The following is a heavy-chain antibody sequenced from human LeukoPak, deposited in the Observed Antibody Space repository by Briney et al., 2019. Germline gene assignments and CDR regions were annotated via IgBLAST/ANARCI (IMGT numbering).Heavy chain of an antibody. Sequence: ASLRLSCAASGFTFSNYAMSWVRQAPGKGLEWVSAITGSGGNTYYADSVKGRFTISRDNSKNTVFLQMNSLRAEDTTVYYCAKWGDYDVLTGYYVSDYWGQGTLVTVSS. CDR3: AKWGDYDVLTGYYVSDY. J-gene: IGHJ4*02. V-gene: IGHV3-23*01. CDR2: ITGSGGNT. D-gene: IGHD3-9*01. CDR1: GFTFSNYA.